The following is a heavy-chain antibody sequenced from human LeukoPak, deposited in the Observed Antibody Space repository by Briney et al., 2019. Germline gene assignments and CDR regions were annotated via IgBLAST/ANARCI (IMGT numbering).Heavy chain of an antibody. CDR3: AKAVGQQLVRAYFDY. D-gene: IGHD6-13*01. Sequence: GGSLRLSCAASGFTFSSYAMSWVRQAPGKGLEWVSAISGSGGSTYYADSVKGRFTISRDNSKNTLYLQMDSLRAEDTAVYYCAKAVGQQLVRAYFDYWGQGTLVTVSS. CDR2: ISGSGGST. CDR1: GFTFSSYA. J-gene: IGHJ4*02. V-gene: IGHV3-23*01.